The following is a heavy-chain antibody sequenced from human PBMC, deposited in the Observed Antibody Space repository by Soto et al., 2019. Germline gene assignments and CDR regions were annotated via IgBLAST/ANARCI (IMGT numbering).Heavy chain of an antibody. V-gene: IGHV3-23*01. CDR2: ISGSGGST. CDR3: AKDRRLQQLVDFDY. J-gene: IGHJ4*02. Sequence: EVQLLESGGGLVQPGGSLRLSCAASGFTFSSYAMSWVRQAPGKGLEWVSAISGSGGSTYYADSVKGRFTISRDNSKNTLYLQMHSMRAEDKSVYYCAKDRRLQQLVDFDYWGQGTMVTVSS. CDR1: GFTFSSYA. D-gene: IGHD6-13*01.